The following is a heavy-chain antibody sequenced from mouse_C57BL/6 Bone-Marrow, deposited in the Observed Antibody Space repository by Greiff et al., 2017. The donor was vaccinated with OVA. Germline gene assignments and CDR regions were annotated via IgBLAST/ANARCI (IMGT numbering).Heavy chain of an antibody. CDR3: ARAYYYGSSPSAY. J-gene: IGHJ3*01. CDR1: GFTFSSYA. V-gene: IGHV5-4*03. D-gene: IGHD1-1*01. Sequence: EVKLEESGGGLVKPGGSLKLSCAASGFTFSSYAMSWVRQTPEKRLEWVATISDGGSYTYYPDNVKGRFTISRDNAKNNLYLQMSHLKSEDTAMYYCARAYYYGSSPSAYWGQGTLVTVSA. CDR2: ISDGGSYT.